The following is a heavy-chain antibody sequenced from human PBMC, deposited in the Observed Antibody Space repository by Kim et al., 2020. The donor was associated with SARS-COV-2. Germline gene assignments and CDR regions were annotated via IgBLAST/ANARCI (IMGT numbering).Heavy chain of an antibody. CDR1: GFTFSSYS. D-gene: IGHD1-26*01. Sequence: GGSLRLSCAASGFTFSSYSMNWVRQAPGKGLEWVSSISSSSSYIYYADSVKGRFTISRDNAKNSLYLQMNSLRAEDTAVYYCARERQGWGLRELARPFDYWGQGTLVTVSS. CDR2: ISSSSSYI. V-gene: IGHV3-21*01. CDR3: ARERQGWGLRELARPFDY. J-gene: IGHJ4*02.